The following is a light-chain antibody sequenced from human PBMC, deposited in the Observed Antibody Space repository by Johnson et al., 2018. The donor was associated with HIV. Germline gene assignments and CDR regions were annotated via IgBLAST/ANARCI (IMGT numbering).Light chain of an antibody. J-gene: IGLJ1*01. CDR2: DNN. Sequence: QSVLTQPPSVSAAPGQKVTISCSGSSSNIGNNYVSWYQQLPGTAPKLLMYDNNKLPSGLPDRFSGSKSGPSATRGITGLQTGDEADYYCGTWDSSLSAVFGTGTKVTVL. CDR1: SSNIGNNY. CDR3: GTWDSSLSAV. V-gene: IGLV1-51*01.